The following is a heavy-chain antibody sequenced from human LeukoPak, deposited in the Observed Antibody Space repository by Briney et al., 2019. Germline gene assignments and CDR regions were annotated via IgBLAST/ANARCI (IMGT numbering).Heavy chain of an antibody. D-gene: IGHD2-21*01. V-gene: IGHV3-23*01. CDR1: GVTFSKYA. J-gene: IGHJ6*02. Sequence: GGSLRLSCAVSGVTFSKYAMSWFRQAPGKGLEWVSGISNSGAGTYYADSVQGRFTISRDNSKDTLYLQMSSLRVGDTAVYYCAKLLGTIYPLWGMDVWGPGTTVTVSS. CDR2: ISNSGAGT. CDR3: AKLLGTIYPLWGMDV.